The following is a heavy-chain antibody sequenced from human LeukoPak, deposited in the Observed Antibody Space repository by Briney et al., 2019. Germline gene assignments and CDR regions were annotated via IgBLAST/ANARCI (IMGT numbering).Heavy chain of an antibody. V-gene: IGHV1-8*01. CDR3: ARGSDYYGSGSYGNWFDP. Sequence: ASVKVSCKASGYTFTSYDINWVRQATGQGLEWMGWMNRNSGNTGYAQKFQGRVTMTRNTSISTAYMELSSLRSEDTAVYYCARGSDYYGSGSYGNWFDPWGQGTLVTVSS. CDR1: GYTFTSYD. CDR2: MNRNSGNT. J-gene: IGHJ5*02. D-gene: IGHD3-10*01.